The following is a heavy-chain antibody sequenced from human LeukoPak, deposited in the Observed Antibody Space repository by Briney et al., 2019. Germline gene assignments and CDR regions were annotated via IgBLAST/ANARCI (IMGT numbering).Heavy chain of an antibody. CDR1: GYTFTGYY. D-gene: IGHD3-22*01. Sequence: ASVKVSCKASGYTFTGYYMHWVRQAPGQGLEWMGWINPNSGGTNYAQKFQGRVTMTRDTSISTAYMELSRLRSEDTAVYYCARVFYDSRGSAGGYFDYWGQGTLVTVSS. J-gene: IGHJ4*02. CDR3: ARVFYDSRGSAGGYFDY. V-gene: IGHV1-2*02. CDR2: INPNSGGT.